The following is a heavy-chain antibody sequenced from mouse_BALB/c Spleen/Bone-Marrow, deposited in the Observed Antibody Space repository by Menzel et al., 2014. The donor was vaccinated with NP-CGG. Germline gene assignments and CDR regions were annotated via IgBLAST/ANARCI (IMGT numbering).Heavy chain of an antibody. D-gene: IGHD2-3*01. CDR2: INPDSSTI. Sequence: EVKVVESGGGLVQPGGSLKISCAASRFDFSGFWMGWVRLAPGKGLEWIGEINPDSSTINYTPSLKDRFIISRDNAKNALYLGMSKEGSEDAALYDWAGRGYYGGFAYWGQGTLVTVSA. V-gene: IGHV4-1*02. J-gene: IGHJ3*01. CDR1: RFDFSGFW. CDR3: AGRGYYGGFAY.